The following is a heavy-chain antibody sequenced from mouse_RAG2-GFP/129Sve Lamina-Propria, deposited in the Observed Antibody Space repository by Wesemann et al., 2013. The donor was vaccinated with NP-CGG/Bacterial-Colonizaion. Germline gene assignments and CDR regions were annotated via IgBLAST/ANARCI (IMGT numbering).Heavy chain of an antibody. V-gene: IGHV1-22*01. CDR1: GYTFTDYN. CDR2: INPNNGGT. Sequence: EVQLQQSGPELVKPGASVKMSCKASGYTFTDYNMHWVKQSHGKSLEWIGYINPNNGGTSYNQKFKGKATLTVNKSSSTAYMELRSLTSEDSAVYYCARPIYRLSWFAYWGQGTLVTVSA. D-gene: IGHD6-1*01. CDR3: ARPIYRLSWFAY. J-gene: IGHJ3*01.